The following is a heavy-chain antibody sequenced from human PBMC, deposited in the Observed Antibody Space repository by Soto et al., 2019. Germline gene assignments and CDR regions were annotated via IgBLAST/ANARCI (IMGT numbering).Heavy chain of an antibody. J-gene: IGHJ4*02. CDR3: ARGGGSPYHDHEFDY. CDR1: GVSTSNLY. CDR2: IYYRGTT. Sequence: SETLSLTCSVSGVSTSNLYWTWIRKPPGQGPEWIGCIYYRGTTNYNASFNSRVTISVDTSKNQFSLKLTSVTTADTAVYYCARGGGSPYHDHEFDYWGQGILVTVSS. D-gene: IGHD2-2*01. V-gene: IGHV4-59*11.